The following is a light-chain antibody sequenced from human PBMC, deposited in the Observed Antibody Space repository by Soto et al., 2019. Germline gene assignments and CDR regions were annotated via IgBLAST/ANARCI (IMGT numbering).Light chain of an antibody. V-gene: IGKV3-20*01. CDR1: QIVTSTD. CDR3: QHYGNLPLT. J-gene: IGKJ4*01. Sequence: EIVLTQSPGTLSLSPGERVTLSCRASQIVTSTDLAWYQQKHGQAPRLFIYGGFRRAAGIPDRFSGSGSGTDFTLTISRLEPDDFAVYFCQHYGNLPLTFGGGTKVEIK. CDR2: GGF.